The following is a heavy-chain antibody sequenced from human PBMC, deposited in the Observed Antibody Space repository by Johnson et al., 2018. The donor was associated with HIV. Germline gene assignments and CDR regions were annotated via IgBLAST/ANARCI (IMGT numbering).Heavy chain of an antibody. Sequence: VQLVESGGGLVKPGGSLRLSCAASRFTFRDYYMSWVRQAPGKGLEWVSSISTSGGTTYYADSVKGRFTISRDNAKNSLYLQMNSLRVEDTALYYCARGGLGYQIIHDPFDIWGQGTMVTVSS. J-gene: IGHJ3*02. D-gene: IGHD3-16*02. CDR3: ARGGLGYQIIHDPFDI. CDR2: ISTSGGTT. CDR1: RFTFRDYY. V-gene: IGHV3-11*01.